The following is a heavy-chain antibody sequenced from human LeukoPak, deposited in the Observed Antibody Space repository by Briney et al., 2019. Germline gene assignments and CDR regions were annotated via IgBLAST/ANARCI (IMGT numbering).Heavy chain of an antibody. V-gene: IGHV4-59*08. CDR2: IYYSGST. CDR3: ARRGRYSYGYMWAFDI. J-gene: IGHJ3*02. Sequence: SETLSLTCTVSGGSISSYYWSWIRQPPGKGLEWIGYIYYSGSTNYNPSLKSRVTISVETSKNQFSLKLSSVTAADTAVYYCARRGRYSYGYMWAFDIWGQGTMVTVSS. D-gene: IGHD5-18*01. CDR1: GGSISSYY.